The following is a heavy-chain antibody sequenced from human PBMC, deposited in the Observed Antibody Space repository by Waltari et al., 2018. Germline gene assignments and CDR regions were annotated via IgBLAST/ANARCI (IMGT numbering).Heavy chain of an antibody. V-gene: IGHV3-23*03. CDR2: IYSGGST. J-gene: IGHJ4*02. CDR1: GFTFSSYA. D-gene: IGHD5-12*01. CDR3: AKGRPAGYPFDY. Sequence: EVQLLESGGGLVQPGGSLRLSCAASGFTFSSYALSWVRQAPGKGLAWGSVIYSGGSTYYADSGKGRFTISRDNSKNTLYLQMNSLRAEDTAVYYCAKGRPAGYPFDYWGQGTLVTVSS.